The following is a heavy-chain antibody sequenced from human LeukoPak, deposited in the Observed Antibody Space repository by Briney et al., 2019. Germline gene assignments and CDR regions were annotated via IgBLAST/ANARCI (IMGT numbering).Heavy chain of an antibody. D-gene: IGHD3-9*01. CDR2: IIPIFGTA. CDR3: ARGQLRYFDWLLYYFDY. CDR1: GYTFTSYG. Sequence: GASVKVSCKASGYTFTSYGISWVRQAPGQGLEWMGGIIPIFGTANYAQKFQGRVTITADKSTSTAYMELRSLRSDDTAVYYCARGQLRYFDWLLYYFDYWGQGTLVTVSS. J-gene: IGHJ4*02. V-gene: IGHV1-69*06.